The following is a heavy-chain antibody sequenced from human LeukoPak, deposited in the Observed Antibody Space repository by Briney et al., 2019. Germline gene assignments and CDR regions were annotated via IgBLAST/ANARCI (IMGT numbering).Heavy chain of an antibody. Sequence: TGGSLRPSCAASGFTFSRHWMNWVRQAPGKGLEWVANIHEDGSDKYYVDSVKGRFTISRDNAKNSLYLQMNSLRAEDTAVYYCARDVHSGAFDYWGQGTLVTVSS. D-gene: IGHD6-19*01. CDR3: ARDVHSGAFDY. V-gene: IGHV3-7*01. CDR1: GFTFSRHW. CDR2: IHEDGSDK. J-gene: IGHJ4*02.